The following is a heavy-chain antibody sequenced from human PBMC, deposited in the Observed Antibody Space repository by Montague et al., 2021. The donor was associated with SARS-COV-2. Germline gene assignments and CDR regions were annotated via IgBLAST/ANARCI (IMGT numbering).Heavy chain of an antibody. J-gene: IGHJ4*02. CDR2: INSDESST. CDR3: ASGPFLGVAPGDY. CDR1: GFTFSSYW. Sequence: SLRLSCAASGFTFSSYWMHWVRQAPGKGLVWVSRINSDESSTSYADSVKGRFTISRDNAKNTLYLQMNSLRAEDTAVYYCASGPFLGVAPGDYWGQGTLVTVSS. D-gene: IGHD3-10*01. V-gene: IGHV3-74*01.